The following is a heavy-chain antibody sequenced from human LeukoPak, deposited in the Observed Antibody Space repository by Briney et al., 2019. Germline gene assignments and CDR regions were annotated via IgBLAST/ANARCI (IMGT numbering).Heavy chain of an antibody. V-gene: IGHV3-23*01. CDR3: AKYGSGSYRPYYFDY. Sequence: GGSLRLSCAASGFTFSSYGMSWVRQAPGKGLEWVSAISGSGGSTYYADSVKGRFTISRDNSKNTLYLQMNSLRAEDTAVYYCAKYGSGSYRPYYFDYWGQGTLVTVSS. CDR1: GFTFSSYG. CDR2: ISGSGGST. D-gene: IGHD3-10*01. J-gene: IGHJ4*02.